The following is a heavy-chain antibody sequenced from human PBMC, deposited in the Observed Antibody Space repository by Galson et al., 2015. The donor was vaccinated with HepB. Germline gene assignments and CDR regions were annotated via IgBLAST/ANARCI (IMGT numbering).Heavy chain of an antibody. CDR1: GYTFTSYA. D-gene: IGHD6-13*01. CDR2: INAGNGNT. V-gene: IGHV1-3*01. Sequence: SVKVSCKASGYTFTSYAMHWVRQAPGQRLEWMGWINAGNGNTKYSQKFQGRVTITRDTSASRAYMELSSLRSEDTAVYYCAREGIAAAGNDYGGQGTLVTVSS. CDR3: AREGIAAAGNDY. J-gene: IGHJ4*02.